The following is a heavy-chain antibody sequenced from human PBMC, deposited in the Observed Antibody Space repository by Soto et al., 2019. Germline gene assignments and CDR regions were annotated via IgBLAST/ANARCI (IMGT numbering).Heavy chain of an antibody. CDR2: ISGSGGST. CDR3: ATPGYVLLWFGGLPDDAFDI. Sequence: GGSLRLSCAASGFTFSSYAMSWVHQAPGKGLEWVSAISGSGGSTYYADSVKGRFTISRDNSKNKLYLQMNSLRAEDTAVYYCATPGYVLLWFGGLPDDAFDIWGQGTMVTVSS. V-gene: IGHV3-23*01. J-gene: IGHJ3*02. CDR1: GFTFSSYA. D-gene: IGHD3-10*01.